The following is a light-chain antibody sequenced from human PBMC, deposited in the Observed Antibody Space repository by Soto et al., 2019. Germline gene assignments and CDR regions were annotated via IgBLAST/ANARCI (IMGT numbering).Light chain of an antibody. CDR1: ESVGGN. Sequence: ATLSVSPGERVTLSCRASESVGGNLAWYQQRPGQSPILLISDSSTRATGIPARFGGSGSGTEFTLTISSLQSEDFAMYYCQQYNNWPRTFGQGTKVDIK. J-gene: IGKJ1*01. CDR2: DSS. V-gene: IGKV3-15*01. CDR3: QQYNNWPRT.